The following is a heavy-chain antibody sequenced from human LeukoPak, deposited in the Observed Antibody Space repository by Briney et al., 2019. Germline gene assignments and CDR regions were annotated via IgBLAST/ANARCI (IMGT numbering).Heavy chain of an antibody. CDR1: GGSISSYY. CDR3: ARGFYYAGYGHPRRLDWFDP. CDR2: IYTSGST. D-gene: IGHD3-16*01. Sequence: SETLSLTCTVSGGSISSYYWSWIRQPAGKGLEWIGRIYTSGSTNYNPSLKSRVTMSVDTSKNQFSLKLSSVTAADTAVYYCARGFYYAGYGHPRRLDWFDPWGQGTLVTVSS. V-gene: IGHV4-4*07. J-gene: IGHJ5*02.